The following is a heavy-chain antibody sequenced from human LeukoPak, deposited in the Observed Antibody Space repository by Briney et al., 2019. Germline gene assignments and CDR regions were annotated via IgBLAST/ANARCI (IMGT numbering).Heavy chain of an antibody. V-gene: IGHV3-23*01. CDR2: ISGSGFST. CDR3: AKDQGGGLYY. Sequence: PGGSLRLSCAASGFTFSNYAMSWVRQAPGRGLEWVSSISGSGFSTYYADSVKGRFTISRDNSKNTLYLRMNSLRAEDTAVYYCAKDQGGGLYYWGQGTLVTVSS. J-gene: IGHJ4*02. CDR1: GFTFSNYA. D-gene: IGHD3-16*01.